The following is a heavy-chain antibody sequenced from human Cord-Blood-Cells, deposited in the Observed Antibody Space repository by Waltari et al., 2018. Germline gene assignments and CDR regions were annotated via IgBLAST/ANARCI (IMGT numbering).Heavy chain of an antibody. D-gene: IGHD1-26*01. V-gene: IGHV4-34*01. Sequence: QVQLPQWGAGLLKPSETLSLTCAVYGGSFSGYYWSWIRQPPGKGLAWIGEINHSGSTNYNPSLKSRVTISVDTSKNQFSLKLSSVTAADTAVYYCARPATVGATDYWGQGTLVTVSS. CDR2: INHSGST. J-gene: IGHJ4*02. CDR1: GGSFSGYY. CDR3: ARPATVGATDY.